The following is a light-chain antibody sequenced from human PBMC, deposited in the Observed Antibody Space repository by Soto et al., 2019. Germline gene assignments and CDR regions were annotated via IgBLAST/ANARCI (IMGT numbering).Light chain of an antibody. CDR2: RAS. CDR3: QQHSSYCFT. CDR1: QSISSW. Sequence: DIQMTQSPSTLSASVGDRVNITCRASQSISSWLAWYQQKPGKAPKLLIYRASALRTGVPPRFSGSGSGTEFSLTISSMQTDDIATFYCQQHSSYCFTFGPGTKVDVK. V-gene: IGKV1-5*03. J-gene: IGKJ3*01.